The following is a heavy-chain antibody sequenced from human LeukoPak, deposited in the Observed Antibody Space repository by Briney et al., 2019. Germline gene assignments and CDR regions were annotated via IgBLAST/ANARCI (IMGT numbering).Heavy chain of an antibody. V-gene: IGHV4-59*11. Sequence: SETLCLTCAVSDDSFSSHYWTWVRQPPGKGLEWIGFISYIGSTNYNPSLKSRVTISIDTSKNQSSLKLSSVTAADTAVYYCARDLVTVTKGFDIWGQGTMVSVSS. J-gene: IGHJ3*02. D-gene: IGHD4-17*01. CDR2: ISYIGST. CDR1: DDSFSSHY. CDR3: ARDLVTVTKGFDI.